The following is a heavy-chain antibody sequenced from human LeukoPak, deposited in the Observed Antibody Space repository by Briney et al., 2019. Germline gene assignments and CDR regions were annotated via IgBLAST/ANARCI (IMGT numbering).Heavy chain of an antibody. D-gene: IGHD3-22*01. V-gene: IGHV3-23*01. Sequence: PGGSLRLSCAASGFTFNIYDMSWVRLAPGKGMEWVASMCGSAGSTYYSSSVQGPFTISRDHSNNTLYLQMNSLRADDTAIYYCARDRPNYHESNGHYYQRDGDHCGQGTLFTVSS. CDR3: ARDRPNYHESNGHYYQRDGDH. CDR1: GFTFNIYD. J-gene: IGHJ5*02. CDR2: MCGSAGST.